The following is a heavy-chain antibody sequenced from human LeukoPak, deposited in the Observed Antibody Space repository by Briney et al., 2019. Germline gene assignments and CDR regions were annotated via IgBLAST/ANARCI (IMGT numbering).Heavy chain of an antibody. CDR2: IDPVVDT. D-gene: IGHD2-2*01. J-gene: IGHJ6*02. Sequence: GGSLRLSCGASGFTFSNYDMHWVRQAAGKGLEWVSSIDPVVDTYYPGSVKGPFTISRENAKKSFYLQMNSLRAGDTAVYYCARGSCSSSSCYERLNGLDVWGQGTPVTVSS. CDR3: ARGSCSSSSCYERLNGLDV. CDR1: GFTFSNYD. V-gene: IGHV3-13*01.